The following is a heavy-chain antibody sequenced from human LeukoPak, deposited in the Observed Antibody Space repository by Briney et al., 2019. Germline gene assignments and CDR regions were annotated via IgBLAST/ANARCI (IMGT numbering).Heavy chain of an antibody. Sequence: ASVKVSCKASGYTFTSYGISWVRQAPGQGLEWMGWISAYNGNTNYAQKLQGRVTMTTDTSTSTAYMELRSLRSDDTAVYYCAKDPFTIFGVVTPKAADYWGQGTLVTVSS. V-gene: IGHV1-18*01. J-gene: IGHJ4*02. CDR2: ISAYNGNT. CDR3: AKDPFTIFGVVTPKAADY. CDR1: GYTFTSYG. D-gene: IGHD3-3*01.